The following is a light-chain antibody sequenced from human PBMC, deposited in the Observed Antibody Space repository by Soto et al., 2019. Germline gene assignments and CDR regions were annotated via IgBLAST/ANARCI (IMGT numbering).Light chain of an antibody. CDR1: QSISNW. V-gene: IGKV1-5*01. Sequence: IQIAHYTFTRPASVLVGHTTRFRASQSISNWLDWYQQKPGTAPKVLIYHASSLESGVPSRFSGSGSGTEFTLTISSLQPDDFATYYCQQYNSYWTFGQGTKVDIK. J-gene: IGKJ1*01. CDR2: HAS. CDR3: QQYNSYWT.